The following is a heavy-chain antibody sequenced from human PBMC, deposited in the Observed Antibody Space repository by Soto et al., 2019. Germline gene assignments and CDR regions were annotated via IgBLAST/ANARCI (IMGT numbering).Heavy chain of an antibody. J-gene: IGHJ4*02. D-gene: IGHD3-10*01. CDR3: AKGSGNYYGSGTYPEFDY. CDR2: ISGSGGST. Sequence: GGSLRLSCAASGFTFSSYAMSWVRQAPGQGLEWVSAISGSGGSTYYADSVKGRFTISRDNSKNTPFLQMNTLRAEDTAVYYCAKGSGNYYGSGTYPEFDYWGQGTLVTVSS. CDR1: GFTFSSYA. V-gene: IGHV3-23*01.